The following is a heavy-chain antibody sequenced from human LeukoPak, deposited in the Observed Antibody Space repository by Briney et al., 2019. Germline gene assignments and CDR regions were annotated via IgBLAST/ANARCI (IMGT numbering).Heavy chain of an antibody. V-gene: IGHV4-34*01. Sequence: SETLSLTCAVYGGSFSGYYWSWIRQPPGKGLEWIGKINHSGSTNYNPSLKSRVTISVDTSKNQFSLKLSSVTAADTAVYYCARGKYNRGYSYGNFDYWGQGTLVTVSS. J-gene: IGHJ4*02. D-gene: IGHD5-18*01. CDR3: ARGKYNRGYSYGNFDY. CDR1: GGSFSGYY. CDR2: INHSGST.